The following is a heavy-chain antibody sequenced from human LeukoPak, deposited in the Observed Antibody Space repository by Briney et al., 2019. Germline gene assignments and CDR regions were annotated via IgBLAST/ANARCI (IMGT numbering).Heavy chain of an antibody. D-gene: IGHD2-2*01. CDR2: IDPSDSYT. CDR1: GYSFTSYW. V-gene: IGHV5-10-1*01. Sequence: GESLKNSCKGSGYSFTSYWISWVRQMPGKGLEWMGRIDPSDSYTNYSPSFQGHVTISADKSISTAYLQWSSLKASDTAMYYCARQEPAAMRYYYYGMDVWGKGTTVTVSS. J-gene: IGHJ6*04. CDR3: ARQEPAAMRYYYYGMDV.